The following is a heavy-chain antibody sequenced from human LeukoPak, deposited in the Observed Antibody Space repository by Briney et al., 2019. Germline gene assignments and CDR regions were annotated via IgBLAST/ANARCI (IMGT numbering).Heavy chain of an antibody. CDR1: GYTFTGYY. J-gene: IGHJ4*02. CDR2: INPDSGAT. CDR3: ARDRVSHVRGILRGVFDY. D-gene: IGHD3-10*01. V-gene: IGHV1-2*02. Sequence: GSVKVSCKTSGYTFTGYYIHWVRQAPGQGLEWMGWINPDSGATICAQKFQGRVTMTRDTSINTAYMDLSRLTSDDTAVYYCARDRVSHVRGILRGVFDYWGQGPLITVSS.